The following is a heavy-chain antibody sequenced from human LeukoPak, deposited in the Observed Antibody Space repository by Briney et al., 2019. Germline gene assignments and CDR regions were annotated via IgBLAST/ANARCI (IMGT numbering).Heavy chain of an antibody. J-gene: IGHJ4*02. CDR2: IWYDGSKT. V-gene: IGHV3-33*06. D-gene: IGHD1-26*01. CDR1: GFTFTNYG. CDR3: AKPLMWELRGSFDY. Sequence: PGGSLRLSCTTSGFTFTNYGINWVRQAPGKGLEWVAAIWYDGSKTSYTDSVKGRFTVSRDISKNTVYLQMNGLKAEDTAVYYCAKPLMWELRGSFDYWGQGTLVTVSS.